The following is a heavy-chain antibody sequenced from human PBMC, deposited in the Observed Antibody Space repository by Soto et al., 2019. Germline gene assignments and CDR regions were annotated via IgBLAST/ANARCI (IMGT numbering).Heavy chain of an antibody. CDR1: GYTFTSYA. CDR3: ARDRWDLGTVLEYYFDY. J-gene: IGHJ4*02. D-gene: IGHD3-3*02. CDR2: INAGNGNT. Sequence: GASVKVSCKASGYTFTSYAMHWVRQAPGQRLEWMGWINAGNGNTKYSQKFQGRVTITRDTSASTAYMELSSLRSEDTAVYYCARDRWDLGTVLEYYFDYWGQGTLVTVSS. V-gene: IGHV1-3*01.